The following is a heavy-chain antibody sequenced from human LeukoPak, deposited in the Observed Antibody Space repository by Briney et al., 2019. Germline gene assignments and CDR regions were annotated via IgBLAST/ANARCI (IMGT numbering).Heavy chain of an antibody. Sequence: GGSLRLSCAASGFTSSAYWMHWVRQVPGKGLVWVSRINSDVSTTNYADSVKGRFTISGDNAKNTIYLQMNSLRAEDTAVYYCARYGRYRAFDIWSPGTVVTVSS. CDR3: ARYGRYRAFDI. CDR1: GFTSSAYW. D-gene: IGHD1-26*01. J-gene: IGHJ3*02. V-gene: IGHV3-74*01. CDR2: INSDVSTT.